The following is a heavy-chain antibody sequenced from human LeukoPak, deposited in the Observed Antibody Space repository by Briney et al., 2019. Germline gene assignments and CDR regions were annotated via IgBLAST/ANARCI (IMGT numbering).Heavy chain of an antibody. Sequence: GGSLRLSCAASGFIFTNYFMSWVRQAPGKGLEWVASIKHDGSEKYYVDSVRGRFTISRDNTMNSLYLQMSSLRAEDTAVYYCATDRGWRTSGYYLHYFEYWGQGTLVTFSS. V-gene: IGHV3-7*01. D-gene: IGHD3-3*01. J-gene: IGHJ4*01. CDR1: GFIFTNYF. CDR2: IKHDGSEK. CDR3: ATDRGWRTSGYYLHYFEY.